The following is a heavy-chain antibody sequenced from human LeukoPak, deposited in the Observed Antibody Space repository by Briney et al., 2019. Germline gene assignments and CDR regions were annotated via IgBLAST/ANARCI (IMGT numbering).Heavy chain of an antibody. D-gene: IGHD3-10*01. CDR3: AREGGLLWFGELTHYYMDV. V-gene: IGHV3-21*01. CDR1: GFTFSSYW. CDR2: ISSSSSYI. Sequence: SGGSLRLSCAASGFTFSSYWMSWVRQAPGKGLEWVSSISSSSSYIHYADSVKGRFTISRDNAKNSLYLQMNSLRAEDTAVYYCAREGGLLWFGELTHYYMDVWGKGTTVTVSS. J-gene: IGHJ6*03.